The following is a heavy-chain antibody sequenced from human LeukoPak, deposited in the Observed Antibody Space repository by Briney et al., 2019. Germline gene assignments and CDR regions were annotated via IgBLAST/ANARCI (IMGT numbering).Heavy chain of an antibody. J-gene: IGHJ4*02. CDR3: ARGPSYYYDSGVYCNY. CDR2: INPNSGGT. V-gene: IGHV1-2*02. CDR1: GYTFTDYY. D-gene: IGHD3-22*01. Sequence: ASVKVSCKASGYTFTDYYMRWVRQAPGQGLEWMGWINPNSGGTNCAQKFQGRVTMTRDTSISTAYMELSSLRSDDTAVYYCARGPSYYYDSGVYCNYWGQGTLVTVSS.